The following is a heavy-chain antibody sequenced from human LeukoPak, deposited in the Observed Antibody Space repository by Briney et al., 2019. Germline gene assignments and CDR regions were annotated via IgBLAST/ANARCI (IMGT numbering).Heavy chain of an antibody. V-gene: IGHV4-4*02. J-gene: IGHJ6*02. CDR1: GGSISSSNW. CDR2: IYHSGST. D-gene: IGHD6-13*01. CDR3: ARDPRIAAAGRWGPYYYYYGMDV. Sequence: PSETLSLTCAVSGGSISSSNWWSWVRPPPGKGLEWIGEIYHSGSTNYNPSLKSRVTISVDKSKNQFSLKLSSVTAADTAVYYCARDPRIAAAGRWGPYYYYYGMDVWGQGTTVTVSS.